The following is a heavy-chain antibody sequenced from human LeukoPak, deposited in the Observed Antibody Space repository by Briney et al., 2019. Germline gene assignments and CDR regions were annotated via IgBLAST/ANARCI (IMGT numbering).Heavy chain of an antibody. J-gene: IGHJ1*01. CDR2: INPNSGGT. CDR1: GYTFTGYY. V-gene: IGHV1-2*02. CDR3: ARESRDPVAGIEYFQH. Sequence: ASVKVSCKASGYTFTGYYMHWVRQAPGQGLEWMGWINPNSGGTNYAQKFQGRVTMTRDTSISTAYMELSRLRSDDTAVYYCARESRDPVAGIEYFQHWGQGTLVTVSS. D-gene: IGHD6-19*01.